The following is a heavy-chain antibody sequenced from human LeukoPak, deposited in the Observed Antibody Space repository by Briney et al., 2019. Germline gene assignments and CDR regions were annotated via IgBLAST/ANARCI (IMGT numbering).Heavy chain of an antibody. CDR2: ISAYNGNT. D-gene: IGHD2-2*01. Sequence: ASVKVSCTASGYTFTIYGISWVRQAPGQGLEWMGWISAYNGNTNYAQKLQGRVTMTTDTSTSTAYMELRSLRSDDTAVYYCARSRGGDIVVVPAATQFDYWGQGTLVTVSS. V-gene: IGHV1-18*01. CDR3: ARSRGGDIVVVPAATQFDY. CDR1: GYTFTIYG. J-gene: IGHJ4*02.